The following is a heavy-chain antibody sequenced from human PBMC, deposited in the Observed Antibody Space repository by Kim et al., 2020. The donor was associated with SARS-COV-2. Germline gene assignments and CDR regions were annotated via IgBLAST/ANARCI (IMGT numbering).Heavy chain of an antibody. D-gene: IGHD4-17*01. CDR2: ISSSSSYI. V-gene: IGHV3-21*01. Sequence: GGSLRLSCAASGFTFSSYSMNWVRQAPGKGLEWVSSISSSSSYIYYADSVKGRFTISRDNAKNSLYLQMNSLRADDTAVYYCARDYGDYEQRRYFDLWGRGTLVTVSS. CDR3: ARDYGDYEQRRYFDL. J-gene: IGHJ2*01. CDR1: GFTFSSYS.